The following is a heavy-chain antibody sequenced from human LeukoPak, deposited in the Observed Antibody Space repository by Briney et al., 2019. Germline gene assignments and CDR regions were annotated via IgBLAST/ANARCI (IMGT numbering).Heavy chain of an antibody. V-gene: IGHV1-18*01. CDR3: AREFRTYYDFWSGYHIFDY. CDR1: GYTFNSHA. J-gene: IGHJ4*02. Sequence: GASVKVSCKASGYTFNSHAISWVRQAPGQGLEWMGWISVSNGNTNYAQKLQGRVAMTTETSTSTAYMELRSLTSDDTAVYYCAREFRTYYDFWSGYHIFDYWGQGTLVTVSS. CDR2: ISVSNGNT. D-gene: IGHD3-3*01.